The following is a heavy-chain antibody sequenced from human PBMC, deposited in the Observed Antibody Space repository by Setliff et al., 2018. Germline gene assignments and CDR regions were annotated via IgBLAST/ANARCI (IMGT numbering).Heavy chain of an antibody. D-gene: IGHD1-7*01. CDR1: GFTFSGYA. CDR2: ISGSGHST. Sequence: GSLRLSCAASGFTFSGYAMTWVRQAPGKGLEWVSAISGSGHSTFYADSVKGRFTISRDNSENTLSLQMNSLTAEDTAVYYCAKPQLELRWGFESWGQGTLVTVSS. CDR3: AKPQLELRWGFES. V-gene: IGHV3-23*01. J-gene: IGHJ4*02.